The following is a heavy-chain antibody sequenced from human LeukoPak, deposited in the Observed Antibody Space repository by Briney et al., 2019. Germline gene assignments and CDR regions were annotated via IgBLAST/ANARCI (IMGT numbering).Heavy chain of an antibody. J-gene: IGHJ3*02. CDR2: IYHSGST. CDR3: ARDRIDYGSAFDI. Sequence: PSETLSLTCAVSGGSISSGGYSWSWIRQPPGKGLEWIGYIYHSGSTYYNPSLKSRVTISVDRSMNQFSLKLSSVTAADTAVYYCARDRIDYGSAFDIWGQGTMVTVSS. D-gene: IGHD4-17*01. V-gene: IGHV4-30-2*01. CDR1: GGSISSGGYS.